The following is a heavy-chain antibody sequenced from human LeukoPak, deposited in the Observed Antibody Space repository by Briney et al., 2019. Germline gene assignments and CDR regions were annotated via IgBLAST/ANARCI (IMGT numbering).Heavy chain of an antibody. CDR2: IYYSGST. V-gene: IGHV4-59*01. J-gene: IGHJ4*02. Sequence: SETLSLTCTVSGGSISSYYWSWIRQPPGKGLEWIGYIYYSGSTNYNPSLKSRVTISVDTSKNQFSLKLSSVIAADTAVYYCARVQLGFDYWGQGTLVTVSS. CDR1: GGSISSYY. D-gene: IGHD1-1*01. CDR3: ARVQLGFDY.